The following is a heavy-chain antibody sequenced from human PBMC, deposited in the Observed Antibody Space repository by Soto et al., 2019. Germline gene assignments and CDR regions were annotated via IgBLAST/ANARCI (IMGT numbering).Heavy chain of an antibody. V-gene: IGHV3-30-3*01. CDR3: ARSIGITGTTYYFDY. D-gene: IGHD1-7*01. J-gene: IGHJ4*02. Sequence: GGSLRLSCAASGFTFSSSAMHWVRQAPGKGLEWVAVISYDGSNKYYADSVKGRFTISRDNSKNTLYLQMNSLRAEDTAVYYCARSIGITGTTYYFDYWGQGP. CDR1: GFTFSSSA. CDR2: ISYDGSNK.